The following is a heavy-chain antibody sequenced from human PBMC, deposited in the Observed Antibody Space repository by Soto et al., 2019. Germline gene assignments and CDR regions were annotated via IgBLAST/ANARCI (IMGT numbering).Heavy chain of an antibody. Sequence: WVSLRLSSAASGFTFRDYAMSWVLQGPGKGLEWVSTISGSGGRTFYADSVKGRFTISRDNSKNTLSLQMNSLRAEDTAVYYCAKRAQIYDPGYYFDFWGQGTPVTVSS. V-gene: IGHV3-23*01. CDR2: ISGSGGRT. D-gene: IGHD5-12*01. CDR3: AKRAQIYDPGYYFDF. J-gene: IGHJ4*02. CDR1: GFTFRDYA.